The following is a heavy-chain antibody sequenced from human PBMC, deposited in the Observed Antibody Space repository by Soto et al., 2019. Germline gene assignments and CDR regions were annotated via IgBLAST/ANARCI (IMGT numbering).Heavy chain of an antibody. CDR2: IYHSGST. J-gene: IGHJ4*02. CDR1: GGSISSSNW. CDR3: ARDPRYGSGSFDY. D-gene: IGHD3-10*01. Sequence: SETLSLTCAVSGGSISSSNWWSWVRQPPGKGLEWIGEIYHSGSTNYNPSLKSRVTISVDKSKNQFSLKLSSVTAADTAVYYCARDPRYGSGSFDYWGQGTLVTVSS. V-gene: IGHV4-4*02.